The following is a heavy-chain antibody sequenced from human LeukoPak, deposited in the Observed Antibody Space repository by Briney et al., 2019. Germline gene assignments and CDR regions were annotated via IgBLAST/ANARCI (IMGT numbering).Heavy chain of an antibody. V-gene: IGHV3-9*01. CDR3: GKDKEEMVRAPYAFGI. D-gene: IGHD3-10*01. CDR1: GFNFDDYA. CDR2: ISWNSGNI. Sequence: GGSLRLSCAASGFNFDDYAMHWVRQAPGKGLEWVSGISWNSGNIGYADSVKGRFTISRDNAKDSLYLQMNSLRAEDTAVYYCGKDKEEMVRAPYAFGIWGQGTMVTVSS. J-gene: IGHJ3*02.